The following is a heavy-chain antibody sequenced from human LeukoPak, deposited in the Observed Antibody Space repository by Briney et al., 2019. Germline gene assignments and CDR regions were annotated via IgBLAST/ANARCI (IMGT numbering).Heavy chain of an antibody. V-gene: IGHV3-53*01. CDR2: IYSGGST. J-gene: IGHJ4*02. CDR1: GFTVSSNY. Sequence: GGSLRLSCAASGFTVSSNYMSWVRQAPGKGLEWVSVIYSGGSTYYADSVKGRFTISRDNSKNTLYLQMNSLRAEDTAVYYCARGTNLGYSYGYPYYFDYWGQGTLVTVSS. D-gene: IGHD5-18*01. CDR3: ARGTNLGYSYGYPYYFDY.